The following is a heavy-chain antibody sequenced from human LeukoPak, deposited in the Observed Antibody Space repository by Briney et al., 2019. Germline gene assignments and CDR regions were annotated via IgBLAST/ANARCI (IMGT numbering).Heavy chain of an antibody. CDR3: ARGAHSGGYYFEH. Sequence: GGSLRLSCAASGFTFSFYWMHWVRQAPGKGLVWVSRINSDGSSTTYADSVKGRFTVSRDNAKNTLYLQMNSLRVEDAAVYYCARGAHSGGYYFEHWGQGTLVPVSS. D-gene: IGHD1-26*01. J-gene: IGHJ4*02. V-gene: IGHV3-74*01. CDR1: GFTFSFYW. CDR2: INSDGSST.